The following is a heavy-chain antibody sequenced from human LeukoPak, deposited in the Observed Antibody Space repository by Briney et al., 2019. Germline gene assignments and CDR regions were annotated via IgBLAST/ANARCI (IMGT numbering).Heavy chain of an antibody. Sequence: RSSETLSLTCAVYGGSFSGYYWSWIRQPPGKGLEWIGEINHSGSTNYNPSLKSRVTISVDTSKNQFSLKLSSVTAADTAVYYCATLGGDYGDFSLFDYWGQGTLVTVSS. V-gene: IGHV4-34*01. J-gene: IGHJ4*02. CDR2: INHSGST. CDR3: ATLGGDYGDFSLFDY. CDR1: GGSFSGYY. D-gene: IGHD4-17*01.